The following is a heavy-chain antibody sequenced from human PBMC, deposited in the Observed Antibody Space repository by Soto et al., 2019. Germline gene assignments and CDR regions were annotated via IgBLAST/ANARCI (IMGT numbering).Heavy chain of an antibody. CDR3: AKGLYYYDSSGYRLFDY. D-gene: IGHD3-22*01. J-gene: IGHJ4*02. CDR2: ESVSGGNT. Sequence: GGTLRLSCAASGLMQNNYAMSWVRQAPGKGLEWVSTESVSGGNTYYADSLKGRFTISRDNSKKTVSLQINMLRADDTAIYYCAKGLYYYDSSGYRLFDYWGQGTLVTVSS. V-gene: IGHV3-23*01. CDR1: GLMQNNYA.